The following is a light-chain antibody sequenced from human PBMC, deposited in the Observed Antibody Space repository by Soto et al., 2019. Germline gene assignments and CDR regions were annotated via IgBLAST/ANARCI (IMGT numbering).Light chain of an antibody. CDR1: QSISSN. Sequence: EIVMTQSPGTLSVSPGERATLSCRASQSISSNLGWYQQKPGQAPRLLIYGASTRATGIPARFSGSGSGTEFTLTISGLQSEDFAVYYCQQFNTWPLTFGGGTKVDSK. V-gene: IGKV3-15*01. J-gene: IGKJ4*01. CDR2: GAS. CDR3: QQFNTWPLT.